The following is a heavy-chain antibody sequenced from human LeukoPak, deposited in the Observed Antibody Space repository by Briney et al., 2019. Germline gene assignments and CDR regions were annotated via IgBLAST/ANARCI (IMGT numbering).Heavy chain of an antibody. CDR3: ARDRGGKDF. J-gene: IGHJ4*02. V-gene: IGHV3-7*03. Sequence: PGASLRLSCTASGFVLSSYWMSWVRQAPGKGLEWVANIKDDESQKYYGDSVKGRFTISRDNAKKSLYLQMNSLRADDTAVYYCARDRGGKDFWGQGTLVVVSS. D-gene: IGHD1-1*01. CDR2: IKDDESQK. CDR1: GFVLSSYW.